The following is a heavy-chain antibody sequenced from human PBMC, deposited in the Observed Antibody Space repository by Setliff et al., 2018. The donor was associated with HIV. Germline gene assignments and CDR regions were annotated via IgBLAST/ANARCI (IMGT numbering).Heavy chain of an antibody. J-gene: IGHJ2*01. Sequence: SETLSLTCAVSGYSVSSSYWWGWIRQPPGRGLEWIGWIGYIYKGGSTYYNPSLKSRVTMSVDTSKNHFSLKLRSVTAVDTAVYYCARSALWFGEADWYFDLWGRGALVTVSS. CDR3: ARSALWFGEADWYFDL. V-gene: IGHV4-28*01. CDR1: GYSVSSSYW. D-gene: IGHD3-10*01. CDR2: IYKGGST.